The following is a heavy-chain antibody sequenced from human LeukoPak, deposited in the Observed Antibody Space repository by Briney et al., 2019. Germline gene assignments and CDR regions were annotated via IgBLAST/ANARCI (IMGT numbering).Heavy chain of an antibody. J-gene: IGHJ6*03. CDR1: GGSFSGYY. Sequence: SETLSLTCAVYGGSFSGYYWSWIRQPPGKGLEWIGEINHSGSTNYNPSLKSRVTISVDTSKNRFSLKLSSVTAADTAVYYCARAVYYYMDVWGKGTTVTVSS. CDR3: ARAVYYYMDV. CDR2: INHSGST. V-gene: IGHV4-34*01.